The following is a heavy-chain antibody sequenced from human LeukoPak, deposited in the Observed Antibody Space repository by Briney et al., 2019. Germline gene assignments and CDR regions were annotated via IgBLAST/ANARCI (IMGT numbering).Heavy chain of an antibody. J-gene: IGHJ4*02. D-gene: IGHD1-26*01. CDR1: GFTFSSYS. CDR3: ARDGLVAMKKNDY. V-gene: IGHV3-48*01. Sequence: SGGSLRLSCAASGFTFSSYSMTWVRQAPGKGLEGVSYISSSSSTIYYADSVKGRFTISRDNAKNSLYLQMNSLRAEDTAVYYCARDGLVAMKKNDYWGQGTLVTVSS. CDR2: ISSSSSTI.